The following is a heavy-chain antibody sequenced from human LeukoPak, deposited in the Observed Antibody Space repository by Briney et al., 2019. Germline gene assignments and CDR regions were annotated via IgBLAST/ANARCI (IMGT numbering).Heavy chain of an antibody. D-gene: IGHD4-17*01. CDR2: IYPGDSDT. J-gene: IGHJ4*02. V-gene: IGHV5-51*01. Sequence: GESLKISCKGSGFSFTSYWIGWVRQMPGKGLEWMGTIYPGDSDTRYSPSFQGQVTISADKSISTAYLQWSSLKASDTAMYYCARLRSRTTASHLDYWGQGTLVTVSS. CDR3: ARLRSRTTASHLDY. CDR1: GFSFTSYW.